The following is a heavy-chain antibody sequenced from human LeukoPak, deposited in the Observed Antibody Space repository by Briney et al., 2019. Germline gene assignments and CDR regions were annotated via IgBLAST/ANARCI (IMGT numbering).Heavy chain of an antibody. V-gene: IGHV3-23*01. Sequence: GGSLRLSCAASGFTFSSYAMSWVRQAPGKGLEWVSAISGSGGSTYYADSVKGRFTLSRDNSKNTLYLQMNSLRAEDTAVYYCANTLPYYYDSSGYYPLDYWGQGTLVTVSS. J-gene: IGHJ4*02. CDR1: GFTFSSYA. CDR3: ANTLPYYYDSSGYYPLDY. CDR2: ISGSGGST. D-gene: IGHD3-22*01.